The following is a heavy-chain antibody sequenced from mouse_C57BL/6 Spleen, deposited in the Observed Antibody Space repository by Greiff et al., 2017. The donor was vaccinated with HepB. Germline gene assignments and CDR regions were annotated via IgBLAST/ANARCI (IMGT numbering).Heavy chain of an antibody. CDR1: GYSFTSDY. CDR3: ARDSSYLYAMDY. CDR2: ISYSGST. V-gene: IGHV3-8*01. D-gene: IGHD1-1*01. Sequence: VQLKESGPGLAKPSPTLSLTCSVTGYSFTSDYWNWIRKFPGNKLEYMGYISYSGSTYYNTSLKSRISITRDTSTNQYYLQLNSVATEDTATSYCARDSSYLYAMDYWGQGTSVTVSS. J-gene: IGHJ4*01.